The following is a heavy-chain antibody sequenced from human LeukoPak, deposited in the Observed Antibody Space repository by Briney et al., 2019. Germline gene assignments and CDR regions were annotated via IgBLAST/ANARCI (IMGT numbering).Heavy chain of an antibody. D-gene: IGHD6-13*01. CDR2: IKSKTDGGTT. V-gene: IGHV3-15*01. Sequence: GGSLRLSCVVSGFTFSNAWMSWVRQAPGKGLEWVGRIKSKTDGGTTDYAAPVKGRFSISRDDSKNTLYLQMNSLKTGDTAVYYCTTVAAAGMTDYWGQGTLVTVSS. CDR3: TTVAAAGMTDY. J-gene: IGHJ4*02. CDR1: GFTFSNAW.